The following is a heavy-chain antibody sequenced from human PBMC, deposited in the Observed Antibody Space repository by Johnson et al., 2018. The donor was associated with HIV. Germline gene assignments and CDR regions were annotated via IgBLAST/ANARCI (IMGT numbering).Heavy chain of an antibody. Sequence: QVQLVESGGGVVQPGGSLRLSCAASGFTFSDYYMSWIRQAPGKGLEWVSHISSSGSTIYYADSVKGRFTISRDNSKNTLYLQMNNLRLGDTAVYYCARSVHDYSDYLWGRDAFDIWGQGTMVTVSS. V-gene: IGHV3-11*04. J-gene: IGHJ3*02. CDR3: ARSVHDYSDYLWGRDAFDI. D-gene: IGHD4-11*01. CDR1: GFTFSDYY. CDR2: ISSSGSTI.